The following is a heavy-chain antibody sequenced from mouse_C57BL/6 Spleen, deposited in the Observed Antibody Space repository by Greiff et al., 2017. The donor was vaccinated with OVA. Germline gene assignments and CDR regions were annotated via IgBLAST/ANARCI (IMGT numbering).Heavy chain of an antibody. Sequence: EVKLVESGAELVRPGASVKLSCTASGFNIKDDYMHWVKQRPEQGLEWIGWIDPENGDTEYASKFQGKATITADTSSNTAYLQLSSLTSEDTAVYYCTAYDYDYYAMDYWGQGTSVTVSS. J-gene: IGHJ4*01. V-gene: IGHV14-4*01. CDR2: IDPENGDT. CDR3: TAYDYDYYAMDY. CDR1: GFNIKDDY. D-gene: IGHD2-4*01.